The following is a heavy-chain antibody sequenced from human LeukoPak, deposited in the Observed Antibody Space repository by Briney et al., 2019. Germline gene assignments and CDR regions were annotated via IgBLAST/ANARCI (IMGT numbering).Heavy chain of an antibody. CDR2: ISSNGGST. V-gene: IGHV3-64*01. CDR3: ARPNGYSSRCYRF. Sequence: GGSLRLSCAASGFTFSSYDMHWVRQAPGKGLEYVSAISSNGGSTYYANSVKGRFTISRDNSKNTLYLQMGSLRAEDMAVYYCARPNGYSSRCYRFWGQGTLVTVSS. D-gene: IGHD6-19*01. CDR1: GFTFSSYD. J-gene: IGHJ4*02.